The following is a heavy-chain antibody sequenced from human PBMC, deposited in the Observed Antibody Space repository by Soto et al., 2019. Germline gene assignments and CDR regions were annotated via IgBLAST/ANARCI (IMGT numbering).Heavy chain of an antibody. CDR2: IIPIFGTA. J-gene: IGHJ5*02. D-gene: IGHD2-2*02. V-gene: IGHV1-69*01. CDR3: AANLRGDIVVVPAAIWKSPWFDP. Sequence: QVQLVQSGAEVKKPGSSVKVSCKASGGTFSSYAISWVRQAPGQGLEWMGGIIPIFGTANYAQKFQGRVTINADESTSTAYMALSSLRSEDTAVYYCAANLRGDIVVVPAAIWKSPWFDPWGQGTLVTVSS. CDR1: GGTFSSYA.